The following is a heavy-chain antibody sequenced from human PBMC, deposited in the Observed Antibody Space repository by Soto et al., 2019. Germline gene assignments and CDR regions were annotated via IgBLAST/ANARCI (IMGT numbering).Heavy chain of an antibody. Sequence: QVQLVQSGAEMKKPGSSVKVSCQSSGGTFNTYAMNWVRQAPRQGPEWMGDISPMFGAANYAPKFQGRVTMTADESTGTSYMQLSSLTSEDTALYFCAREVQVHTPAFVYWGQGTLVTVSS. CDR1: GGTFNTYA. CDR2: ISPMFGAA. D-gene: IGHD3-10*01. CDR3: AREVQVHTPAFVY. V-gene: IGHV1-69*19. J-gene: IGHJ4*02.